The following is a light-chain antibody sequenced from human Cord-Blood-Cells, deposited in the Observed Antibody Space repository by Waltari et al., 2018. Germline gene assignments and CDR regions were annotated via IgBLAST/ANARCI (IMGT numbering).Light chain of an antibody. CDR1: SSYVGSYNL. J-gene: IGLJ3*02. Sequence: QSALTQPASVSGSPGQSITISCTGTSSYVGSYNLVSWYQQPPGQTPKLRIYEGSKRPSGVYKRFSCSKSGNTASLTISGLQAEDEADYDCGSYAGSSTPVFGGGTKLTVL. V-gene: IGLV2-23*01. CDR2: EGS. CDR3: GSYAGSSTPV.